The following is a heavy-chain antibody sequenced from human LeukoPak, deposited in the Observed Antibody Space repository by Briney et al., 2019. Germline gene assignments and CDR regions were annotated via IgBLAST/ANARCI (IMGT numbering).Heavy chain of an antibody. D-gene: IGHD6-19*01. J-gene: IGHJ6*02. V-gene: IGHV3-23*01. CDR1: GFTFGSHA. CDR3: AKALDSSGYYYHYGVDV. Sequence: GGSLRLSCAATGFTFGSHAVSWVRQAPGKGLEWVSLICGSGGNTYYADSVKGRFTISRDNSKNTVYLQMNSLTAEDTAVYYCAKALDSSGYYYHYGVDVWGQGTTVTVSS. CDR2: ICGSGGNT.